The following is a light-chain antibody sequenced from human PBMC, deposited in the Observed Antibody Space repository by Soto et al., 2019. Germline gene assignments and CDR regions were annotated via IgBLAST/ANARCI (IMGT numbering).Light chain of an antibody. CDR2: GAS. CDR1: QTISNW. J-gene: IGKJ1*01. V-gene: IGKV1-5*01. Sequence: DIQMSQSPSTLSASVGDRVTITCRASQTISNWLAWYQHRPGKAPRLLIYGASNLESGAPSRFSGSGSGTEFTLTTSSLQPDDVATYYCQQYNTSSRVFGQRTKVHVK. CDR3: QQYNTSSRV.